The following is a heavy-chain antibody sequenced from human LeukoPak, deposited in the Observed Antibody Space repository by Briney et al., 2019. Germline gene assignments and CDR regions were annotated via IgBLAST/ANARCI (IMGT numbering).Heavy chain of an antibody. D-gene: IGHD6-13*01. CDR1: GGSFSGYY. CDR3: ARFSSIAAAFDY. CDR2: INHSGST. J-gene: IGHJ4*02. Sequence: PSETLSLTCAVYGGSFSGYYWSWIRQPPPKGLESIGEINHSGSTNYNPSLKSRVTISVDTSKNQFSLNLSSVTAADTAVYYCARFSSIAAAFDYWGLGTLVTGSS. V-gene: IGHV4-34*01.